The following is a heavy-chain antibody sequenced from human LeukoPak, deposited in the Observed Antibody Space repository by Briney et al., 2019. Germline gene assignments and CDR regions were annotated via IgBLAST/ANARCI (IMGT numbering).Heavy chain of an antibody. J-gene: IGHJ4*02. Sequence: GESLKISCKGSGYSFTSYWIAWVRQMPGKGPERMGIIYPGDSDTRYSPSFQGQVTISADKSISTAYLQWSSLKASDTAMYYCARGTKGYSSSWPLDYWGQGTLVTVSS. CDR3: ARGTKGYSSSWPLDY. V-gene: IGHV5-51*01. CDR2: IYPGDSDT. D-gene: IGHD6-13*01. CDR1: GYSFTSYW.